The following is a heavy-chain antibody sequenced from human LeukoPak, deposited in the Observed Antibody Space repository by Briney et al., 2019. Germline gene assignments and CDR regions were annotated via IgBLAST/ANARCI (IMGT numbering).Heavy chain of an antibody. CDR3: AGGYPSDAFDI. J-gene: IGHJ3*02. Sequence: ASAKVSCKASGYTFTSYDINWVRQATGQGLEWMGWMDPNSGNTGYAQKFQGRVTMTRNTSISTAYMELSSLRSEDTAMYYCAGGYPSDAFDIWGQGTMVTVSS. D-gene: IGHD2-15*01. V-gene: IGHV1-8*01. CDR2: MDPNSGNT. CDR1: GYTFTSYD.